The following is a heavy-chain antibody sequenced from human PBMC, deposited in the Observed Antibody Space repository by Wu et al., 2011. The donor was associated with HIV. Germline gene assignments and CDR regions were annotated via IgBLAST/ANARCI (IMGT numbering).Heavy chain of an antibody. CDR1: GYTFSSYY. J-gene: IGHJ5*02. CDR3: ARGKVLEWLSYNWFDP. CDR2: INPSNGAT. Sequence: QVQLVQFGAEVQKPGASVKVSCKASGYTFSSYYMHWVRQAPGQGLEWMGIINPSNGATTYTQKFQGRVSMTRDSSTSTVYMELSSLRSEDTAVYYCARGKVLEWLSYNWFDPWGQGTLVTVSS. V-gene: IGHV1-46*01. D-gene: IGHD3-3*01.